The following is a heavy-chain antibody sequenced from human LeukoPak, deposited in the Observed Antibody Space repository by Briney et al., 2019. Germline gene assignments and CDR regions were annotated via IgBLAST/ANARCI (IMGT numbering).Heavy chain of an antibody. CDR2: ISGSGGST. CDR1: GFTFSSYA. D-gene: IGHD1-14*01. J-gene: IGHJ4*02. CDR3: ARSNQADDY. Sequence: PGGSLRLSCAASGFTFSSYAMSWVRQAPGKGLEWVSAISGSGGSTTYADSVRGRFTISRDNAKNTLYLQMDSLRAEDTGVYYCARSNQADDYWGQGTLVTVSS. V-gene: IGHV3-23*01.